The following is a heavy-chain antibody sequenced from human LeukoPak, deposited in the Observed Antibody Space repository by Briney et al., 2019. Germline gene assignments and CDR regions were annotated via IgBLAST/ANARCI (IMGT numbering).Heavy chain of an antibody. D-gene: IGHD2-15*01. CDR3: AKGPPPRYCSGGSCPDY. J-gene: IGHJ4*02. CDR1: GFTFSSYG. V-gene: IGHV3-48*01. Sequence: GGSLRLSCAASGFTFSSYGMTWVRQAPGKGLEWVSYISSSSSTIYYADSVKGRFTISRDNSKNTLYLQMNSLRAEDTAVYYCAKGPPPRYCSGGSCPDYWGQGTLVTVSS. CDR2: ISSSSSTI.